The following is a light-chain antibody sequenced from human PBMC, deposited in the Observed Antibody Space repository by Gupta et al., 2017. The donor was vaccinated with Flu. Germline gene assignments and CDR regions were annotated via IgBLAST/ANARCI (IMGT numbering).Light chain of an antibody. J-gene: IGLJ1*01. Sequence: SALTQPASVSGSPGQSTTISCTGNSSDVGSYNLVSWYQQHPGKAPKLMIYEGSKRPAGVSNRFSGSKSGNTASLTISGLQAEDEADYYCCSDAGSSTYVFGTGTKVTVL. V-gene: IGLV2-23*01. CDR3: CSDAGSSTYV. CDR2: EGS. CDR1: SSDVGSYNL.